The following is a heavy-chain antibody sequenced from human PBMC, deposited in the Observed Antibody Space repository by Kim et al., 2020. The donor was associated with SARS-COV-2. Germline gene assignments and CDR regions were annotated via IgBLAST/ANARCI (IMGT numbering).Heavy chain of an antibody. CDR3: ARVGGDEYYSYLYV. J-gene: IGHJ6*03. CDR2: INHSGST. Sequence: SETLSLTCAVYGGSFSGYYWSWIRQPPGKGLEWIGEINHSGSTNYNPSLKSRVTISVDTSKNQFSLKLSSVTAADTAVYYCARVGGDEYYSYLYVWGNG. D-gene: IGHD2-21*02. CDR1: GGSFSGYY. V-gene: IGHV4-34*01.